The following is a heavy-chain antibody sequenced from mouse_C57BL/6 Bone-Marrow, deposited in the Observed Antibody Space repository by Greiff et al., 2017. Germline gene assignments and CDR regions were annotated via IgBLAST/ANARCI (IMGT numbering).Heavy chain of an antibody. J-gene: IGHJ4*01. CDR1: GFSLTSYG. CDR2: IWRGGST. CDR3: AKNSIYDGYYTYAMDY. V-gene: IGHV2-5*01. D-gene: IGHD2-3*01. Sequence: VQLVESGPGLVQPSQSLSITCTVSGFSLTSYGVHWVRQSPGKGLEWLGVIWRGGSTDYNAAFMSRLRITKDNSKSQVFFKMNSLQADDTAIYYCAKNSIYDGYYTYAMDYWGQGTSVTVSS.